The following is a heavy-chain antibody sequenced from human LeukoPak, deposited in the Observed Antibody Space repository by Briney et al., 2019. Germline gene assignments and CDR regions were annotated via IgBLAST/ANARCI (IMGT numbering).Heavy chain of an antibody. CDR1: GGSISSSSYY. CDR2: IYYSGST. CDR3: ARHGEEQQLVINWFAP. Sequence: PSETLSLTCTVSGGSISSSSYYWGWIRQPPGKGLEWVGSIYYSGSTYKNLSLKSRVNISVDTSKKQSSPKLSSMTAADTAVYYCARHGEEQQLVINWFAPAGQGTLVTV. D-gene: IGHD6-13*01. J-gene: IGHJ5*02. V-gene: IGHV4-39*01.